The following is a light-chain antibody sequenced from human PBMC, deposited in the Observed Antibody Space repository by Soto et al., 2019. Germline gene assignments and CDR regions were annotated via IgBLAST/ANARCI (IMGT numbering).Light chain of an antibody. CDR1: QGISNY. V-gene: IGKV1-27*01. CDR2: AAS. CDR3: QKYNSARWT. J-gene: IGKJ1*01. Sequence: DIQMTQSPSSLSASVGDRVTITCRASQGISNYLAWYQQKPGKVPKLLIYAASTVQSGVPSRFSGSGSGTDFTLAISSLQPEDVATYYCQKYNSARWTFGQGTKVEIK.